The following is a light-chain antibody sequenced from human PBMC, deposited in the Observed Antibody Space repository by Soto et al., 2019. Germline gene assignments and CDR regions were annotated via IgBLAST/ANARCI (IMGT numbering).Light chain of an antibody. J-gene: IGKJ2*02. Sequence: DIQMTQSPSSLSASVGDRVTITCRASQSISSSLIWYQQKPGKAPRLLIYAASSLQSGVPSRFSGSGSGTYFTFIISSLQPEDFATYFCQQSYSTPWTFGQGTKLEIK. V-gene: IGKV1-39*01. CDR2: AAS. CDR3: QQSYSTPWT. CDR1: QSISSS.